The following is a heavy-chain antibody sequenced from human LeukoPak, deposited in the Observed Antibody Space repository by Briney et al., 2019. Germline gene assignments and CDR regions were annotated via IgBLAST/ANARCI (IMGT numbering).Heavy chain of an antibody. CDR3: ARSNNIVGATYFDY. Sequence: QPGGSLRLSCAASGFTFSTYAMHWVRQAPGEGLEYISSISSDGGSTYYADSVKGRFTISRDNSKNTLYLQMGRLRAEDMAVYYCARSNNIVGATYFDYWGQGTLVTVSS. D-gene: IGHD1-26*01. CDR2: ISSDGGST. J-gene: IGHJ4*02. V-gene: IGHV3-64*02. CDR1: GFTFSTYA.